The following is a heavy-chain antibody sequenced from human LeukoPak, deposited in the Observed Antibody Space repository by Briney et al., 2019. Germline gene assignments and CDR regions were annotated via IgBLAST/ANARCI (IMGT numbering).Heavy chain of an antibody. D-gene: IGHD3-10*01. CDR1: GGSLNDYL. CDR2: VGHSGTT. Sequence: KPSETLSLTCAVYGGSLNDYLWSWIRQPPGQGLEWIGEVGHSGTTNYNPSLKSRVTISVDTSKNQFPLKLTSVTAADTAVYYCARELISSRAAFDTWGQGTVVTVSS. J-gene: IGHJ3*02. CDR3: ARELISSRAAFDT. V-gene: IGHV4-34*01.